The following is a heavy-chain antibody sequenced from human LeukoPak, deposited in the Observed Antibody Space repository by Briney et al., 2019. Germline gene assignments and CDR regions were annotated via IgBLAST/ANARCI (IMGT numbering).Heavy chain of an antibody. V-gene: IGHV1-18*01. D-gene: IGHD2-21*02. CDR1: GYTFTSYG. CDR3: ARDIVAYCGGDCYSGWFDP. CDR2: ISAYNGNT. Sequence: VASVKVSCKASGYTFTSYGISWVRQAPGQGLEWMGWISAYNGNTNYAQKLQGRVTMTTDTSTSTAYMELRSLRSDDTAVYYCARDIVAYCGGDCYSGWFDPWGQGTLVTVSS. J-gene: IGHJ5*02.